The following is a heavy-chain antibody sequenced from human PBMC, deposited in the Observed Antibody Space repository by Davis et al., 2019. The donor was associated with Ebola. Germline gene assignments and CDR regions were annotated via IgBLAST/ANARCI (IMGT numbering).Heavy chain of an antibody. CDR3: ARVVAVAYFDY. J-gene: IGHJ4*02. V-gene: IGHV3-11*04. CDR1: GFTFSDYY. D-gene: IGHD6-19*01. CDR2: ISSSGSTI. Sequence: GESLKISCAASGFTFSDYYMSWIRQAPGKGLEWVSYISSSGSTIYYADSVKGRFTISRDNAKNSLYLQMNSLRAEDTAVYYCARVVAVAYFDYWGQGTLVTVSS.